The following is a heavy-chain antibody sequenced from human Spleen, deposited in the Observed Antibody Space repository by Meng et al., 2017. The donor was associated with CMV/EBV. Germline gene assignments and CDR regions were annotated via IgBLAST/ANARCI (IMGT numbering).Heavy chain of an antibody. CDR2: IGGSGTTT. CDR3: ARSDLAYGDYSYRYFPR. CDR1: FTFSSPA. V-gene: IGHV3-23*01. J-gene: IGHJ2*01. D-gene: IGHD4-17*01. Sequence: FTFSSPALSWVRQAPGRGPEWVSDIGGSGTTTYYADSVKGRFTISRDNSKNTLYLQMNSLRAEDTAVYYCARSDLAYGDYSYRYFPRWGRGTLVTVSS.